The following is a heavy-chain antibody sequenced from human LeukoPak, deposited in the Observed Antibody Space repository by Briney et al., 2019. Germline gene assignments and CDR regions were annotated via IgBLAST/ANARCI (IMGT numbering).Heavy chain of an antibody. CDR2: ISGGGGST. Sequence: GGSLRLSCAASGFTFSTYGMSWVRQAPGKGLEWVSAISGGGGSTYYADSVKGRFTISGDNSKNTLYLQMNSLRAEDTAVYYCAKYGDILTGYPYYFDYWGQGTLVTVSS. D-gene: IGHD3-9*01. CDR1: GFTFSTYG. CDR3: AKYGDILTGYPYYFDY. V-gene: IGHV3-23*01. J-gene: IGHJ4*02.